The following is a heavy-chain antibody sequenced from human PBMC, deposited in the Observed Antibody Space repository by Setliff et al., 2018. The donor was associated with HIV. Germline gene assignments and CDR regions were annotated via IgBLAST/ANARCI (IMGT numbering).Heavy chain of an antibody. CDR1: GDTFTSYG. CDR3: ARDLSTHWSGYSLGF. CDR2: ISAYNGNT. V-gene: IGHV1-18*01. J-gene: IGHJ4*02. Sequence: GASVKVSCKASGDTFTSYGISWVRQAPGQGLEWMGWISAYNGNTDYAQKVQGRVTMTTDTSTSTAYMELRSLRSDDTAVYYCARDLSTHWSGYSLGFWGPGTLVTVSS. D-gene: IGHD3-3*01.